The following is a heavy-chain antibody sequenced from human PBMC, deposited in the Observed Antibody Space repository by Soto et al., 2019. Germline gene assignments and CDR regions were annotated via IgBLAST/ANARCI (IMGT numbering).Heavy chain of an antibody. CDR1: GGSISSYY. CDR2: IYYSGST. D-gene: IGHD3-9*01. Sequence: PSETLSLTCTVSGGSISSYYWSWIRQPPGKGLEWIGYIYYSGSTNYNPSLKSRVTISVDTSKSQFSLWPSSVTAADTAVYYCARHAGYYDILTGYSTLSWFDPWGQGTLVTVSS. V-gene: IGHV4-59*08. J-gene: IGHJ5*02. CDR3: ARHAGYYDILTGYSTLSWFDP.